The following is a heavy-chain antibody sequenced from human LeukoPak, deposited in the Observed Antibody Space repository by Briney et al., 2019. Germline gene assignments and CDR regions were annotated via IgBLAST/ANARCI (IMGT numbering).Heavy chain of an antibody. V-gene: IGHV3-66*01. CDR1: GFTFSSYA. CDR2: IYSGGST. D-gene: IGHD3-10*02. J-gene: IGHJ4*02. CDR3: ARDPHMFNY. Sequence: QPGGSLRLSCAASGFTFSSYAMSWVRQAPGKGLEWVSVIYSGGSTYYADSVKGRFTISRDNSKNTLYLQMNSLRAEDTAVYYCARDPHMFNYWGQGTLVTVSS.